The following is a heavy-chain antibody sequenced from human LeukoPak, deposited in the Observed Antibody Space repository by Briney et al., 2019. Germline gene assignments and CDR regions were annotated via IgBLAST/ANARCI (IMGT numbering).Heavy chain of an antibody. D-gene: IGHD3-22*01. J-gene: IGHJ3*02. V-gene: IGHV3-49*04. CDR1: GFTFGDYA. Sequence: GGSLRLSCTASGFTFGDYAMSWVRQAPGKGLERVGFIRSKAYGGTTEYAASVKGRFTISRDNSKNTLYLQMNSLRAEDTAVYYCAKAGQWLNAFDIWGQGTMVTVSS. CDR3: AKAGQWLNAFDI. CDR2: IRSKAYGGTT.